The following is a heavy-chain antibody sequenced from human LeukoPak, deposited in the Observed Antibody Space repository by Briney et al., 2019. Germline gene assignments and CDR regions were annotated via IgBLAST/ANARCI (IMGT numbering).Heavy chain of an antibody. CDR3: AHVKARSGSTFDI. D-gene: IGHD3-10*01. V-gene: IGHV3-48*03. Sequence: PGGPLRLSCAASGFTFSSYEMNWVRQAPGKGLEWVSYISSSGSTVYYADSVKGRFTVSRDNAKNSLYLQMNSLRDEDTAVYYCAHVKARSGSTFDIWGQGTMVTVSS. J-gene: IGHJ3*02. CDR1: GFTFSSYE. CDR2: ISSSGSTV.